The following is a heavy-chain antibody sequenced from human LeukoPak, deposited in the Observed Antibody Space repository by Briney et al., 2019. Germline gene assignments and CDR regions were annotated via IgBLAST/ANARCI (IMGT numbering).Heavy chain of an antibody. CDR1: GYTFTTYS. D-gene: IGHD3-10*01. V-gene: IGHV1-18*01. J-gene: IGHJ4*02. CDR2: IDPDNGNT. CDR3: ARDFGTGSYLEY. Sequence: AAVKVSCKHSGYTFTTYSLSWVRQAPRQGHGWMGWIDPDNGNTNYAQKFRGRVTMTTDASTSTVYMELRSLRADDTAVYYCARDFGTGSYLEYWGQGTPITVSS.